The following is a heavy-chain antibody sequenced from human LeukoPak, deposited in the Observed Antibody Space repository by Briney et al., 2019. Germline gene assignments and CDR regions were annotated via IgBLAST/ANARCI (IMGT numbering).Heavy chain of an antibody. D-gene: IGHD3-22*01. CDR3: AKPYYYDSSGYYPPDPFDH. CDR1: GFTFSDYY. J-gene: IGHJ4*02. Sequence: GRSLRLSCAASGFTFSDYYMSWIRQAPGKGLEWVSYISSNGSTIYYADSVKGRFTISRDNAKNSLYLQMNSLRAEDTAVYYCAKPYYYDSSGYYPPDPFDHWGQGTLVTVSS. CDR2: ISSNGSTI. V-gene: IGHV3-11*01.